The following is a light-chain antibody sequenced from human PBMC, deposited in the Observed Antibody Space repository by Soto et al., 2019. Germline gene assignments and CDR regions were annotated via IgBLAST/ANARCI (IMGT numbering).Light chain of an antibody. J-gene: IGLJ2*01. CDR2: SNS. Sequence: QSVLALPPSASGTPGQTVTITCSGGSSNIKTNGVSWYQQVPGAAPKLLIYSNSQRPSGAPDRFSGSKSGTSASLAISGLQSEDEATYHCSTWDDSLNGLIFGGGTKVTVL. V-gene: IGLV1-44*01. CDR1: SSNIKTNG. CDR3: STWDDSLNGLI.